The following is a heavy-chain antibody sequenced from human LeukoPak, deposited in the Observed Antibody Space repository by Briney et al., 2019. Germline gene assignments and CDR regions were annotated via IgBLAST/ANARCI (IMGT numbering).Heavy chain of an antibody. CDR3: AREDSCSSNRCYDYYGMDV. V-gene: IGHV1-69*13. Sequence: SVKVSCTASGGTFSSYAISWVRQAPGQGLEWMGGIIPIFGTANYAQKFQARVTITADESTSTAYMELSSLRSEDTAVYDCAREDSCSSNRCYDYYGMDVWGKGTTVTVSS. J-gene: IGHJ6*04. CDR1: GGTFSSYA. CDR2: IIPIFGTA. D-gene: IGHD2-2*01.